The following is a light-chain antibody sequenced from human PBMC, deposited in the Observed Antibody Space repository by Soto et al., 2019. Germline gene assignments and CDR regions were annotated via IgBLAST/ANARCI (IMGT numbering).Light chain of an antibody. J-gene: IGLJ1*01. CDR2: GNS. V-gene: IGLV1-40*01. CDR3: QSYSSSLSGWVRV. CDR1: SSNIGAGYD. Sequence: QSVLTQPPSVSGAPGQRVTISCTGSSSNIGAGYDVHWYQQLPGTAPKLLIYGNSNRPSGVPDRFSGSKSGTSASLAITGLQAEDEADSYCQSYSSSLSGWVRVFGTGTKLTVL.